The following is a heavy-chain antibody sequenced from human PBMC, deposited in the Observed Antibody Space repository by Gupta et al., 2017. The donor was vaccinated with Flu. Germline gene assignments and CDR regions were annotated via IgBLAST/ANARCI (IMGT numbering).Heavy chain of an antibody. CDR2: INHSGST. CDR1: GGSFSGYY. V-gene: IGHV4-34*01. Sequence: QVQLQQWGAGLLKPSETLSLTCAVYGGSFSGYYWSWIRQPPGKGLEWIEEINHSGSTNYNPSLKSRVTISVDTSKNQFSLKLSSVTAADTAVYYCARIVVVPAAISTLDYWGQGTLVTVSS. J-gene: IGHJ4*02. D-gene: IGHD2-2*02. CDR3: ARIVVVPAAISTLDY.